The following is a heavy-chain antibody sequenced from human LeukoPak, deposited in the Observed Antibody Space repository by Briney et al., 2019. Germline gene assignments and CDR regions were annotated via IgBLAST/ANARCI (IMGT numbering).Heavy chain of an antibody. J-gene: IGHJ3*02. V-gene: IGHV3-7*01. CDR2: IKQDGSEK. D-gene: IGHD2-2*02. CDR3: ARDDTEDAFDI. Sequence: PGGSLRLSCAASGFTFSSYAMSWVRQAPGKGLEWVANIKQDGSEKYYVDSVKGRFTISRDNAKNSLYLQMNSLRAEDTAVYYCARDDTEDAFDIWGQGTMVTVSS. CDR1: GFTFSSYA.